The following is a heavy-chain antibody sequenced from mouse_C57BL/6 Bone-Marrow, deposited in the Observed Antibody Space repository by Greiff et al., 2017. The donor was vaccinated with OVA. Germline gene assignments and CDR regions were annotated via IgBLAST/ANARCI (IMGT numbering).Heavy chain of an antibody. V-gene: IGHV2-5*01. J-gene: IGHJ3*01. CDR2: IWRGGST. CDR1: GFSLTSYG. Sequence: VQLQESGPGLVQPSQSLSITCTVSGFSLTSYGVHWVRQSPGQGLEWLGVIWRGGSTDYNAAFMSRLSITKDNTKSQVFFKMNSLQSDDSAIYFCAHDWFAYWGQGTLVTVSA. CDR3: AHDWFAY.